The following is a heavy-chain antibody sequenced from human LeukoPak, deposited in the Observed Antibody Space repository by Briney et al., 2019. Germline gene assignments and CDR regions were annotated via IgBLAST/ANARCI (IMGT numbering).Heavy chain of an antibody. V-gene: IGHV3-15*01. CDR2: IKSKVHGGTT. CDR1: GFTFTNAW. Sequence: GGSLRLSCAASGFTFTNAWMSWVRQAPGKGPEWVGRIKSKVHGGTTDYAAPVKGRFTISRDDSINTLYLQMNSLRAEDTAVYYCAKGGSWYYDSSGYYDYWGQGTLVTVSS. CDR3: AKGGSWYYDSSGYYDY. J-gene: IGHJ4*02. D-gene: IGHD3-22*01.